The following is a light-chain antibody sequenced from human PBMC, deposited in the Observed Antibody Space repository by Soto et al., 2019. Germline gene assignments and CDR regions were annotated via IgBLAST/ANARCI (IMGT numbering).Light chain of an antibody. CDR3: QQTFRTPHT. V-gene: IGKV1-39*01. CDR1: QTISSY. J-gene: IGKJ2*01. CDR2: SAS. Sequence: DIQMTQSPASLSASVGDRVTITCRASQTISSYLNWYQQKAGAAPKLLIYSASTLQSGVPSRFSGSGFVTDYTLTISSLQPADFAVYYCQQTFRTPHTFGQGTKVDIK.